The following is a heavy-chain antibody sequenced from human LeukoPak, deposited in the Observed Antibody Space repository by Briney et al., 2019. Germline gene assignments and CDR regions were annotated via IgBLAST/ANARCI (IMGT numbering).Heavy chain of an antibody. CDR1: GGSFGGYY. D-gene: IGHD6-13*01. J-gene: IGHJ4*02. Sequence: SETLSLTCAVYGGSFGGYYWSWIRQPPGKGLEWIGEINHSGSTNYNPSLKSRVTISVDTSKNQFSLKLSSVTAADTAVYYCARDSSSWYGGFDYWGQGTLVTVSS. CDR3: ARDSSSWYGGFDY. V-gene: IGHV4-34*01. CDR2: INHSGST.